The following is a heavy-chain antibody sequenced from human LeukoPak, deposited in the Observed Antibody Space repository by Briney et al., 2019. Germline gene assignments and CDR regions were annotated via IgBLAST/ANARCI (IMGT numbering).Heavy chain of an antibody. CDR3: AKDSSPYYYDSSGYYSVAYFQH. CDR1: GFTFSSYG. CDR2: IRYDGSTK. J-gene: IGHJ1*01. V-gene: IGHV3-30*02. D-gene: IGHD3-22*01. Sequence: TGGSLRLSCAASGFTFSSYGMHWVRQAPGKGLEWVAFIRYDGSTKYYADSVKGRFTISRDNSKNTLYLQMNSRRAEDTAVYYCAKDSSPYYYDSSGYYSVAYFQHWGQGTLVTVSS.